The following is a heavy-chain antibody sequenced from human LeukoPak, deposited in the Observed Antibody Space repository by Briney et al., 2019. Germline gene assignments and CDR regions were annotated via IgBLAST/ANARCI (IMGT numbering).Heavy chain of an antibody. Sequence: GGSLRLSCGASGFTFRTYAMSWVRQAPGKGLERVSAISGSGGSTYYADSVKGRFTISRDNSKNTLYLQMNSLRAEDTAVYYCAKEGSTWGPLYYFDFWGQGTLVTVSS. D-gene: IGHD7-27*01. CDR2: ISGSGGST. V-gene: IGHV3-23*01. CDR3: AKEGSTWGPLYYFDF. CDR1: GFTFRTYA. J-gene: IGHJ4*02.